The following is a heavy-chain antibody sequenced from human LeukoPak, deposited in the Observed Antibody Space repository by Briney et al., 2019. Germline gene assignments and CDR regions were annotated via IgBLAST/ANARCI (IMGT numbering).Heavy chain of an antibody. Sequence: SETLSLTCTVSGDSISGYYWTWMRKPPGKGLEWIGYIYSSGTTKYTPSLESRLSISIDTSKNQFSLKLSSVTAADTAVYFCAILRNYGDYWGQGTLVTVSS. J-gene: IGHJ4*02. CDR2: IYSSGTT. D-gene: IGHD4-17*01. CDR1: GDSISGYY. V-gene: IGHV4-59*01. CDR3: AILRNYGDY.